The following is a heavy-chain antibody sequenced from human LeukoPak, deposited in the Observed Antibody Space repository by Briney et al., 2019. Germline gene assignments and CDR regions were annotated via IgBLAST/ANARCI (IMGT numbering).Heavy chain of an antibody. D-gene: IGHD1-26*01. CDR2: MFHSGST. V-gene: IGHV4-38-2*02. J-gene: IGHJ5*02. CDR3: ARDSGTYHTLNS. Sequence: SETLSLTCAVSGYSISIGFYWGWIRQTPGKGLEWIASMFHSGSTYYNPSLKTRVAISVDTSKNQFSLKPTSVTAADTAIYYCARDSGTYHTLNSWGQGTLVTVSS. CDR1: GYSISIGFY.